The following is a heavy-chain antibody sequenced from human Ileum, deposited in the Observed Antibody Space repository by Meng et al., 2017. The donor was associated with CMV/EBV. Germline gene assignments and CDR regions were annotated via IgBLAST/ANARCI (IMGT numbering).Heavy chain of an antibody. V-gene: IGHV7-4-1*02. CDR1: GYTFISYG. CDR2: INTNTGNP. Sequence: QVQLVQSGSELKEPGASVKVSCKTSGYTFISYGINGVREAPGQRLEWMGWINTNTGNPTYAQDFTGRFVFSLDTSVSTAYLQISSLRAEDTAVYYCTRGAGAHTAKFDYWGQGTLATVPS. CDR3: TRGAGAHTAKFDY. J-gene: IGHJ4*02. D-gene: IGHD5-18*01.